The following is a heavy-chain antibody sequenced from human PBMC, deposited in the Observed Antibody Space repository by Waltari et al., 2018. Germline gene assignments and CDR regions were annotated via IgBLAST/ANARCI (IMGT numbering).Heavy chain of an antibody. CDR3: ARGGRSRMVRGVIYYYYGMDV. D-gene: IGHD3-10*01. V-gene: IGHV4-61*02. Sequence: QVQLQESGPGLVKPSQTLSLTCTVSGGSISSGSYYWSWIRQPAGQGLQWIGRLYASGSTNYNPSLKSRVTISVDTSKNQFSLKLSSVTAADTAVYYCARGGRSRMVRGVIYYYYGMDVWGQGTTVTVSS. J-gene: IGHJ6*02. CDR1: GGSISSGSYY. CDR2: LYASGST.